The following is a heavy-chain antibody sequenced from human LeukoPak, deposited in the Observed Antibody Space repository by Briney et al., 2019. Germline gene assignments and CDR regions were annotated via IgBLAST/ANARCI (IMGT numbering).Heavy chain of an antibody. V-gene: IGHV3-15*01. J-gene: IGHJ4*02. D-gene: IGHD3-16*02. CDR3: TTGPYDYVWGSYRAFDY. Sequence: GGSLRLSCAASGFTFSNAWMSWVRQAPGKGLEWVGRIKSKTDGGTTDYAAPVKGRFTISRDDSKNTLYLQMNSLKTEDTAVYYCTTGPYDYVWGSYRAFDYWGQGTLATVSS. CDR1: GFTFSNAW. CDR2: IKSKTDGGTT.